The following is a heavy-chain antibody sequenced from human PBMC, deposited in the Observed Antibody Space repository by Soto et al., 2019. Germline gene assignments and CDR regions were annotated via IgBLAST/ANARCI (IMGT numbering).Heavy chain of an antibody. CDR2: IKQDGSEK. D-gene: IGHD1-26*01. J-gene: IGHJ5*02. CDR3: ARDNSGSYYMGGSFDP. Sequence: GGSLRLSCAASGFTFSSYWMSWVRQAPGKGLEWVANIKQDGSEKYYVDSVKGRFTISRDNAKNSLYLQMNSLRAEDTAVYYCARDNSGSYYMGGSFDPWGQGTLVTVSS. V-gene: IGHV3-7*01. CDR1: GFTFSSYW.